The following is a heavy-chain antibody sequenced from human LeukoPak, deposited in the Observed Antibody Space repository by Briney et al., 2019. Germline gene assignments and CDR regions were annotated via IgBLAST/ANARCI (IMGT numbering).Heavy chain of an antibody. D-gene: IGHD6-13*01. V-gene: IGHV7-4-1*02. Sequence: ASVKVSCKASGYTFTSYAMNWVRQAPGQGLEWMGWINTNTGNPTYAQGFTGRFVFSLDTSVGTAYLQISSLKAEDTAVYYCARSPLIAADSPFDYWGQGTLVTVSS. CDR3: ARSPLIAADSPFDY. CDR1: GYTFTSYA. CDR2: INTNTGNP. J-gene: IGHJ4*02.